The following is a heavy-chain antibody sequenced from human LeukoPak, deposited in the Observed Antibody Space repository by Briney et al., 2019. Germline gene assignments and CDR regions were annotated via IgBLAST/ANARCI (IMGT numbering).Heavy chain of an antibody. CDR3: ARDQGHDYGGNSVYYYYGMDV. CDR2: ISSSSSTI. CDR1: GFTFSSYS. J-gene: IGHJ6*02. V-gene: IGHV3-48*01. D-gene: IGHD4-23*01. Sequence: PGGSLRLSCAASGFTFSSYSMNWVRQAPGKGLEWVSYISSSSSTIYYADSVKGRFTISRDNAKNTLYLQMNSLRAEDTAVYYCARDQGHDYGGNSVYYYYGMDVWGQGTTVTVSS.